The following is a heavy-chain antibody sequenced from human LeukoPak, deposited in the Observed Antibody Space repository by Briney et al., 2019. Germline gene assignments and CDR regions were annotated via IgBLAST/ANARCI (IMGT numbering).Heavy chain of an antibody. CDR3: AKSGIYGLELYYFDY. CDR2: ISGSGGST. CDR1: GFTFGSYA. D-gene: IGHD3-10*01. J-gene: IGHJ4*02. Sequence: GGSLRLSCAASGFTFGSYAMTWVRQAPGKGLEWVSAISGSGGSTYYADSVKGRFTISRDNSKNTLYLQMNSLKAEDTAVYYCAKSGIYGLELYYFDYWGQGTLVTVSS. V-gene: IGHV3-23*01.